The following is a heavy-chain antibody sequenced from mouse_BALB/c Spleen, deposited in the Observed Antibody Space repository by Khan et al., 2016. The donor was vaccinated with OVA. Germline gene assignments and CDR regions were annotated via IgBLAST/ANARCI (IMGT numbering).Heavy chain of an antibody. CDR1: GFSLSRYN. V-gene: IGHV2-6-4*01. J-gene: IGHJ4*01. D-gene: IGHD2-14*01. CDR3: ARAYYRYDCYYAMDY. Sequence: VQLQESGPGLVAPSQSLSITCTVSGFSLSRYNIHWVRQPPGKGLEWLGMIWGGGGTDYNSTLKSRLSISKDNSKSQVFLKMNSLQTDDSAMYYCARAYYRYDCYYAMDYWGQGTLVTVSS. CDR2: IWGGGGT.